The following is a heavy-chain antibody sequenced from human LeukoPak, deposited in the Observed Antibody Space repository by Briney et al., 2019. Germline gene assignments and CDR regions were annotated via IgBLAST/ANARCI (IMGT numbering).Heavy chain of an antibody. Sequence: ASVKVSCKASGGTLSSYAISWARQAPGQGLEWMGGIIPIFGTANYAQKFQGRVTITADESTSTAYMELSSLRSEDTAVYYCARDRIAVAGTRWIYFDYWGQGTLVTVSS. CDR2: IIPIFGTA. V-gene: IGHV1-69*13. J-gene: IGHJ4*02. CDR1: GGTLSSYA. D-gene: IGHD6-19*01. CDR3: ARDRIAVAGTRWIYFDY.